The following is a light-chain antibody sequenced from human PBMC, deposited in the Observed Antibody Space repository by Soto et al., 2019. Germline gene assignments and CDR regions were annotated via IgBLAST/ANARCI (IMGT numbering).Light chain of an antibody. CDR2: DDS. V-gene: IGLV3-21*02. Sequence: SYELTQPPSVSVAPGQTARITCGGNNIGSKSEHWYPQKAGQAPVLAVYDDSDRPSGIPERFSGSNSGNTATLTITRVEAGDDADYYCQVWDSSSDHVVFGGGTKLTVL. CDR1: NIGSKS. CDR3: QVWDSSSDHVV. J-gene: IGLJ2*01.